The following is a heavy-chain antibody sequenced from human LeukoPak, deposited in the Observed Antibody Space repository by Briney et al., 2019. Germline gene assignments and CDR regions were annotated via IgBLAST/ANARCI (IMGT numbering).Heavy chain of an antibody. V-gene: IGHV1-18*01. J-gene: IGHJ3*02. CDR2: ISAYNGNT. CDR3: ARDYLYYDFWSGYHDYAFDI. D-gene: IGHD3-3*01. CDR1: GYTFTSYG. Sequence: ASVKVSCKASGYTFTSYGISWVRQAPGQGLEWMGWISAYNGNTNYAQKLQGRVTMTTDTSTSTAYMELRSLRSDDTAVYYCARDYLYYDFWSGYHDYAFDIWGQGTMVTVSS.